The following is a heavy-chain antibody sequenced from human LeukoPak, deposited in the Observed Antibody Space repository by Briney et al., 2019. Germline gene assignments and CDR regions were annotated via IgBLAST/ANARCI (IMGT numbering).Heavy chain of an antibody. CDR3: ARDYCSGGSCYSAWFDP. Sequence: ASVKVSCKASGYTFSSYSITWVRQAPGQGLEWMGWISAYNGNTNYAQKLQGRVTMTTDTSTSTAYMELRSLRSDDTAVYYCARDYCSGGSCYSAWFDPWGQGTLVTVSS. V-gene: IGHV1-18*01. CDR1: GYTFSSYS. D-gene: IGHD2-15*01. CDR2: ISAYNGNT. J-gene: IGHJ5*02.